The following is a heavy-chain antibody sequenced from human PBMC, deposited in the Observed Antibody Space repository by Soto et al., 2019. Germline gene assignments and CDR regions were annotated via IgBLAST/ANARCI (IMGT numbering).Heavy chain of an antibody. CDR1: GFTFSDYY. Sequence: QVQLVESGGGLVKPGGSLRLSCAASGFTFSDYYMTWIRQAPGKGLDWISCISSGGSIISYADSVKGRFTISRDNAKNSLYLEMDSLRAEDTAVYYCARVTHDYGDPVDYWGQGTLVTVSS. CDR3: ARVTHDYGDPVDY. V-gene: IGHV3-11*01. CDR2: ISSGGSII. D-gene: IGHD4-17*01. J-gene: IGHJ4*02.